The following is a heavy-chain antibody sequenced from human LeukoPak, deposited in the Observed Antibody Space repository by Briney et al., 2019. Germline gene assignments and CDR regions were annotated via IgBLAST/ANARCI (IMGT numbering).Heavy chain of an antibody. CDR2: IYTSGST. D-gene: IGHD6-6*01. J-gene: IGHJ4*02. CDR1: GGSISSGSYY. Sequence: PSQTLSLTCTVSGGSISSGSYYWSWIRQPAGKGLEWIGRIYTSGSTNYNPSLKSRVTISVDTSKNQFSLKLSSVTAADTAVYYCARGGLGSSSLFDYWGQGTLVTVSS. CDR3: ARGGLGSSSLFDY. V-gene: IGHV4-61*02.